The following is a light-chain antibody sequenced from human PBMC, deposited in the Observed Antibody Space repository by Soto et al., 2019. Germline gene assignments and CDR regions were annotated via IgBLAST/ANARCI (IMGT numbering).Light chain of an antibody. CDR3: QQYGGSPYT. J-gene: IGKJ2*01. V-gene: IGKV3-20*01. Sequence: EIVLTQSPGTLSLSPGERATLSCRASQSVNSNYLVWYQQKPGQPPRLLIYSASSRATGIPDRFSGSGSGTDFTLTISRLEPEDFAVYYCQQYGGSPYTFGQGTKLEIK. CDR2: SAS. CDR1: QSVNSNY.